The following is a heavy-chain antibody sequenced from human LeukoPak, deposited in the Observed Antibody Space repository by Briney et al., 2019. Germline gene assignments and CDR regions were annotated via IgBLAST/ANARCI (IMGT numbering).Heavy chain of an antibody. D-gene: IGHD6-13*01. CDR2: IYYSGST. CDR1: GGSISGYY. Sequence: SETLSLTCTVSGGSISGYYWSWIRQPPGKGLEWIGYIYYSGSTNYNPSLKSRVTISVDTSKNQFSLELSSVTAADTAVYYCARGYSTWSHDYWGQGTLATVSS. V-gene: IGHV4-59*08. J-gene: IGHJ4*02. CDR3: ARGYSTWSHDY.